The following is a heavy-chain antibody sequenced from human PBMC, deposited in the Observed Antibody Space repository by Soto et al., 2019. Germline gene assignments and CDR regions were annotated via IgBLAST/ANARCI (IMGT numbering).Heavy chain of an antibody. Sequence: QVQVVESGGGVVQPGRSLRLSCAASGFTFSTYAMHWVRQAPGKGLEWVTVISYDGSNKYYADSVKGRFTISRDNSKNTLYLQMNSLRAEDTALYYCARGVLVPAAIMIFWLDYWGQGTLVTVSS. J-gene: IGHJ4*02. D-gene: IGHD2-2*01. V-gene: IGHV3-30-3*01. CDR1: GFTFSTYA. CDR2: ISYDGSNK. CDR3: ARGVLVPAAIMIFWLDY.